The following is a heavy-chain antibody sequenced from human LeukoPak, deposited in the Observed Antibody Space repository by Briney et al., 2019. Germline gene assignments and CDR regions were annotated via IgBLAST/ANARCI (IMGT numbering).Heavy chain of an antibody. Sequence: HPGGSLRLSCAASGFTFSSYSMNWVRQAPGKGLEWVSYISSSSSTIYYADSVKGRFTISRDNAKNSLYLQMSSLRAEDTAVYYCAKEASGYGYYFDYWGQGTLVTVSS. V-gene: IGHV3-48*01. CDR2: ISSSSSTI. CDR1: GFTFSSYS. CDR3: AKEASGYGYYFDY. J-gene: IGHJ4*02. D-gene: IGHD3-10*01.